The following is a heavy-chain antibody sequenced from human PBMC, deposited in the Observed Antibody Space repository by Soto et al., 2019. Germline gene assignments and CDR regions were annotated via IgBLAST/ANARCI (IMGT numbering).Heavy chain of an antibody. J-gene: IGHJ4*02. D-gene: IGHD3-22*01. V-gene: IGHV4-39*01. Sequence: PXETLSITCTVSGCPISSSSYYWGWIRQPPGKGLEWIGSIYYSGSTYYNPSLKSRTTISVDTSKNQFSLRLSSVTAADTAVYYCANYYDSSGLDFWGQGTLVTVSS. CDR3: ANYYDSSGLDF. CDR2: IYYSGST. CDR1: GCPISSSSYY.